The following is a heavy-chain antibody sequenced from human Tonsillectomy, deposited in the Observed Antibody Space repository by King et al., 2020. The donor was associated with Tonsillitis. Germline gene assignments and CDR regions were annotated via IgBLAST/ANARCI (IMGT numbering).Heavy chain of an antibody. D-gene: IGHD1-26*01. CDR1: GFTFSSYW. J-gene: IGHJ3*02. CDR3: AREDFIGVGGIAI. Sequence: EVQLVESGGGLVQPGGSLRLSCAASGFTFSSYWMNWVRQAPGKGLEWVANIDQDGSDQFYLDFVKGRFTISRDNAKNSLYLQMNSLRAEDTAVYYCAREDFIGVGGIAIWGQGTMVTVSS. CDR2: IDQDGSDQ. V-gene: IGHV3-7*03.